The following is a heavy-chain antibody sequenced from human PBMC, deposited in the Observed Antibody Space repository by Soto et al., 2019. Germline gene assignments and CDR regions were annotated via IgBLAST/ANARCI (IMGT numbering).Heavy chain of an antibody. CDR3: ATWHELEHAFDV. V-gene: IGHV3-53*01. D-gene: IGHD1-1*01. CDR1: GLTISGKKY. CDR2: LYDVDGS. J-gene: IGHJ3*01. Sequence: DVQLVESGGGLIQPGESLRPSCAAFGLTISGKKYVAWVRQAPGKGLEWVSALYDVDGSFYADSVTSRFTTSSDSSKTTVYLQMNDLRPDDTAVYYCATWHELEHAFDVWGQGTTVTISS.